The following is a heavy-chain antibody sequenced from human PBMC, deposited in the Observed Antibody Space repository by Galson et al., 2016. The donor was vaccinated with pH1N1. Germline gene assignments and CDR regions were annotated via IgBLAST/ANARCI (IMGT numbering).Heavy chain of an antibody. CDR1: GGSISSGGYY. Sequence: TLSLTCTVSGGSISSGGYYWSWIRQPAGKGLEWIGRIYTSGSTNYNPSLKSRVTISVDTSKNQSSLKLSSVTAADTAVYYCARDVDFGELGKWFDPWGRGTLVTVSS. J-gene: IGHJ5*02. D-gene: IGHD3-10*01. V-gene: IGHV4-61*02. CDR3: ARDVDFGELGKWFDP. CDR2: IYTSGST.